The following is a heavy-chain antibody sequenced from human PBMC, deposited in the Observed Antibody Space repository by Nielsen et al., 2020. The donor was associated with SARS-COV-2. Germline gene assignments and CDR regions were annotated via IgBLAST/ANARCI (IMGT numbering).Heavy chain of an antibody. V-gene: IGHV3-30-3*01. CDR3: ARAKSGSYFSGDY. Sequence: SLKISCAASGFTFSSYAMHWVRQAPGKGLEWVAVISYDGSNKYYADSVKGRFTISRDNSKNTLHLQMNSLRAEDTAMYYCARAKSGSYFSGDYWGQGTLVTVSS. CDR2: ISYDGSNK. J-gene: IGHJ4*02. D-gene: IGHD1-26*01. CDR1: GFTFSSYA.